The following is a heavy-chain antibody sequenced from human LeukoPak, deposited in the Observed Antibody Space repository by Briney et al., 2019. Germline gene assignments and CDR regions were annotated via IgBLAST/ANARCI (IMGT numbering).Heavy chain of an antibody. J-gene: IGHJ6*03. V-gene: IGHV1-69*13. D-gene: IGHD2-2*01. CDR2: IIPIFGTA. CDR3: ARDNIVVVPAAMHYYYMDV. Sequence: ASVKVSCKASGGTFSSYAISWVRQAPGQGLEWMGGIIPIFGTANYAQKFQGRVTITADESTSTAYMELSSLRSEDTAVYYCARDNIVVVPAAMHYYYMDVWGKGTTVTVSS. CDR1: GGTFSSYA.